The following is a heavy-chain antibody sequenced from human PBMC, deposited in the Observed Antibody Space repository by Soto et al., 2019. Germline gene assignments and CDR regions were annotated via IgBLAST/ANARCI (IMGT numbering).Heavy chain of an antibody. V-gene: IGHV1-69*06. CDR1: GGTFSSYA. J-gene: IGHJ4*02. Sequence: SVKVSCKXSGGTFSSYAISWVRQAPGQGLEWMGGIIPIFGTANYAQKFQGRVTITADKSTSTAYMELSSLRSEDTAVYYCARDRGYSSSSRGPYYFDYWGQGTLVTVSS. D-gene: IGHD6-6*01. CDR3: ARDRGYSSSSRGPYYFDY. CDR2: IIPIFGTA.